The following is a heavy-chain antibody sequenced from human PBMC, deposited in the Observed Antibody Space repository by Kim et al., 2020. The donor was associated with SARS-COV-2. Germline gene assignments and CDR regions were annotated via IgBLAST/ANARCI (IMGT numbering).Heavy chain of an antibody. CDR2: ISGSGGST. CDR3: AKDSVSFWSGYWDYYYYGMDV. V-gene: IGHV3-23*01. CDR1: GFTFSSYA. J-gene: IGHJ6*02. D-gene: IGHD3-3*01. Sequence: GGSLRLSCAASGFTFSSYAMSWVRQAPGKGLEWVSAISGSGGSTYYADSVKGRFTISRDNSKNTLYLQMNSLRAEDTAVYYCAKDSVSFWSGYWDYYYYGMDVWGQGTTVTVSS.